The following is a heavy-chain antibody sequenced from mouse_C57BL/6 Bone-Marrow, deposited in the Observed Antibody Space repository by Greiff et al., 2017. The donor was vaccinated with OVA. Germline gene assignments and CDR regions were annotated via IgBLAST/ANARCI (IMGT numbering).Heavy chain of an antibody. D-gene: IGHD2-5*01. CDR1: GFTFSSYA. V-gene: IGHV5-4*03. CDR2: ISDGGSYT. CDR3: ASDRGYSNYGFAY. J-gene: IGHJ3*01. Sequence: EVKLMESGGGLVKPGGSLKLSCAASGFTFSSYAMSWVRQTPEKRLEWVATISDGGSYTYYPDNVKGRFTISRDNAKNNLYLQMSHLKSEDTAMDYCASDRGYSNYGFAYWGQGTLVTVSA.